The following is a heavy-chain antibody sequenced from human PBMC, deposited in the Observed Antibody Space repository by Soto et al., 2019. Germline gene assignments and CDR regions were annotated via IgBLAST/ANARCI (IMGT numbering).Heavy chain of an antibody. D-gene: IGHD6-19*01. V-gene: IGHV3-53*01. CDR3: ARDGGSGTAVAGIQYSGMDV. CDR2: IYIDGST. CDR1: GFTVSGNS. J-gene: IGHJ6*02. Sequence: EVQLVDSGGDLIQPGGSLRLSCGASGFTVSGNSLSWVRQAPGKGLEWVSYIYIDGSTYYADSVRGRFTLTRDNSKNTLYLQMNNLRGEDTAVYYCARDGGSGTAVAGIQYSGMDVWGRGTTVTVSS.